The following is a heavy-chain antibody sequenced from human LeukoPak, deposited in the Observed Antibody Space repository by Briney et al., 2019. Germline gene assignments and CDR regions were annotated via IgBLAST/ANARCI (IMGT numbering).Heavy chain of an antibody. CDR2: ISSSSSTI. D-gene: IGHD3-10*01. V-gene: IGHV3-48*01. CDR3: ARVAPTMAPNWFDP. J-gene: IGHJ5*02. CDR1: GFTFSSYS. Sequence: PGGSLRLSCAASGFTFSSYSMNWVRQAPGKGLEWVSYISSSSSTIYYADSVKGRFTISRDNAKNSLYLQMNSLRAEDTAVYYCARVAPTMAPNWFDPWGQGTLVTVSS.